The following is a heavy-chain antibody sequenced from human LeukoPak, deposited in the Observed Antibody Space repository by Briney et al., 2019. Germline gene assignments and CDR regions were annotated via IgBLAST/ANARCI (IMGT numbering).Heavy chain of an antibody. D-gene: IGHD2-2*01. CDR2: INSDGNIT. J-gene: IGHJ4*02. CDR1: DFAFRNYW. Sequence: GGSLRLSCAASDFAFRNYWMHWVRQPPGKGLVWVSRINSDGNITTYADSVKGRFTISRDNAKNTLFLQMNSLRAEDTAVYYSTLGYCSSTSCRPYFDYWGQGTLVTVSS. CDR3: TLGYCSSTSCRPYFDY. V-gene: IGHV3-74*01.